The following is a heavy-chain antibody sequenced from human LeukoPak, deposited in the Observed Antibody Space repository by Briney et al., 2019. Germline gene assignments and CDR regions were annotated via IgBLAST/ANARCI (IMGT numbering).Heavy chain of an antibody. Sequence: PGRSLRLSCAASGFTFSSYAMHWVRQAPGKGLEWVAVISYDGSNKFYADSVKGRFTISRDNSWNTLYLQMNSLRAEDTAVYYCAKVLKVYSGYDLDYWGQGTLVTVSS. CDR2: ISYDGSNK. J-gene: IGHJ4*02. D-gene: IGHD5-12*01. CDR1: GFTFSSYA. V-gene: IGHV3-30-3*01. CDR3: AKVLKVYSGYDLDY.